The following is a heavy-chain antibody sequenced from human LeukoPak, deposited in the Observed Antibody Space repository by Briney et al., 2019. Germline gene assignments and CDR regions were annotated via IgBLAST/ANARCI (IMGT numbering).Heavy chain of an antibody. D-gene: IGHD3-16*01. CDR2: IYYTGTT. J-gene: IGHJ4*02. Sequence: SETLSLTCTVSGASISDYYWSWIRQPPGKGLEWIGYIYYTGTTNYSPSLRSRVTISVDTSKNQFSLKLTSVTAAGTAVYYCARGHRGLGYWGQGTLVSVSS. CDR3: ARGHRGLGY. CDR1: GASISDYY. V-gene: IGHV4-59*01.